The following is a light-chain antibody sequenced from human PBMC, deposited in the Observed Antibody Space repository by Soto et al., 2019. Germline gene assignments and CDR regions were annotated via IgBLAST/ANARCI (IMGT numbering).Light chain of an antibody. CDR1: QSISSW. Sequence: DIQMPQSPSTRSASVGDRVTITCRASQSISSWLAWYQQKPGKAPNLLIYKASSLESGVPSRFSGSGSGTEFTLTISSLQPDDFATYYCQQYNSYPLTFGGGTKVEIK. J-gene: IGKJ4*01. CDR2: KAS. V-gene: IGKV1-5*03. CDR3: QQYNSYPLT.